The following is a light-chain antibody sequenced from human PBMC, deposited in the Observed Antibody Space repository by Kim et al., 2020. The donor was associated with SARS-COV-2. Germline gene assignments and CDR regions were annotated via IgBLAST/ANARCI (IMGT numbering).Light chain of an antibody. V-gene: IGKV1-39*01. CDR3: KQSFNLSFT. Sequence: YASVGDRLTLNRRASQAVSIYLNWYHPSAGEAPKLLIYGASSLQDWVHSRCSANGSDTEFILTISSLQLEDFAADYCKQSFNLSFTFGERTKLEI. J-gene: IGKJ2*01. CDR2: GAS. CDR1: QAVSIY.